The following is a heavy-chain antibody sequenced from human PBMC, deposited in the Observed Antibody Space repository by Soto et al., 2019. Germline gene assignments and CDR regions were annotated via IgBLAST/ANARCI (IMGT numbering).Heavy chain of an antibody. V-gene: IGHV3-30-3*01. J-gene: IGHJ4*02. Sequence: GGSLRLSCAASGFTFSSYAMHWVRQAPGEGLEWVAVISYDGSNKYYADSVKGRFTISRDNSKNTLYLQMNSLRAEDTAVYYCARDRSSGWLWGQGTLVTVSS. CDR1: GFTFSSYA. CDR3: ARDRSSGWL. D-gene: IGHD6-19*01. CDR2: ISYDGSNK.